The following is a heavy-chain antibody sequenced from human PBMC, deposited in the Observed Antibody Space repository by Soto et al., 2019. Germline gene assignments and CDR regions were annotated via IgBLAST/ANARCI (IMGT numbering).Heavy chain of an antibody. CDR2: ISYDGSNK. D-gene: IGHD3-3*01. V-gene: IGHV3-30-3*01. J-gene: IGHJ4*02. Sequence: GGSLRLSCAASGFTFSSYAMHWVRQAPGKGLEWVAVISYDGSNKYYADSVKGRFTISRDNSKNTLYLQMNSLRAEDTAVYYCARGHEERVDYDFLSVGFDYWGQGTLVTVSS. CDR1: GFTFSSYA. CDR3: ARGHEERVDYDFLSVGFDY.